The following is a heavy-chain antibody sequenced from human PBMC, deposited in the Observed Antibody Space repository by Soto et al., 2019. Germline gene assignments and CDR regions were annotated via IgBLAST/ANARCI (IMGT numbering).Heavy chain of an antibody. D-gene: IGHD3-22*01. J-gene: IGHJ2*01. CDR2: IGTAGDT. CDR1: GFTFSSYD. CDR3: ATATYYYDSSGGPYWYFDL. Sequence: HPGGSLRLSCAASGFTFSSYDMHWVRQATGKGLEWVSAIGTAGDTYYPGSVKGRFTISRENAKNSLYLQMNSLRAGDTAVYYCATATYYYDSSGGPYWYFDLWGRGTLVTVSS. V-gene: IGHV3-13*01.